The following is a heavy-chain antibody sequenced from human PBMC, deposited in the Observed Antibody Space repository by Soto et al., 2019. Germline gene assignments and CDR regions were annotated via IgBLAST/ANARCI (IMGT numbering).Heavy chain of an antibody. Sequence: QVQLQQWGAGLLKPSETLSLTCAVYGGSFSGYYWSWIRQPPGKGLEWIGEINHSGSTNYNPSLNSRVTISVDTSRNQFSLKLSSVTAADTAVYYCARVLAWSGYGGLDPWGQGTLVTVSS. D-gene: IGHD3-3*01. V-gene: IGHV4-34*01. CDR3: ARVLAWSGYGGLDP. CDR1: GGSFSGYY. J-gene: IGHJ5*02. CDR2: INHSGST.